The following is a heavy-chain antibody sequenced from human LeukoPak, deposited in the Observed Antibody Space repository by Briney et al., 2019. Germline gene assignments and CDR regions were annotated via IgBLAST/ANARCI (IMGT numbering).Heavy chain of an antibody. Sequence: GGSLRLSCAASGFTFDDYGMSWVRQAPGKGLEWVSGINWNGGSTGYADSVKGRFTISRDNAKNSLYLQMNSLRAEDTAVYYCAREGNFYDSSGYYSYWGQGTLVTVSS. J-gene: IGHJ4*02. V-gene: IGHV3-20*04. CDR1: GFTFDDYG. CDR2: INWNGGST. D-gene: IGHD3-22*01. CDR3: AREGNFYDSSGYYSY.